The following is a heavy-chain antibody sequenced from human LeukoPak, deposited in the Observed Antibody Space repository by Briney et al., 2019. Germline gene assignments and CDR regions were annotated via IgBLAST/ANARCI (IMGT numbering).Heavy chain of an antibody. V-gene: IGHV4-59*08. CDR3: ASHDSSGYSDAFDI. CDR2: IYYSGST. D-gene: IGHD3-22*01. Sequence: PSETLSLTCTVSGGSISSYYWSWIRQPPGKGLEWIGYIYYSGSTNYNPSLKSRVTISVDTPKNQFSLKLSSVTAADTAVYYCASHDSSGYSDAFDIWGQGTMVTVSS. CDR1: GGSISSYY. J-gene: IGHJ3*02.